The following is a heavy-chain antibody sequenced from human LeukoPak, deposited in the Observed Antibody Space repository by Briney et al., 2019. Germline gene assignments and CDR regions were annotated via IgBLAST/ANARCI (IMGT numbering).Heavy chain of an antibody. CDR2: ISAYNGNT. Sequence: ASVKVSCKASGYTFTSYGISWVRQAPGQGLEWMGWISAYNGNTNYAQKLQGRVTMTTDTSTSTAYMELRSLRSDDTAVYYCARGDYDSSGYYPQTIFDYWGQGTLVTVSS. V-gene: IGHV1-18*01. D-gene: IGHD3-22*01. J-gene: IGHJ4*02. CDR3: ARGDYDSSGYYPQTIFDY. CDR1: GYTFTSYG.